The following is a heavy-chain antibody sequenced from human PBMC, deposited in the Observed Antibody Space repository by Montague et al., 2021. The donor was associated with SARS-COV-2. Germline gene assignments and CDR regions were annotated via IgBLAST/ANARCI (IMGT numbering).Heavy chain of an antibody. V-gene: IGHV3-48*03. CDR1: GFTFSNFE. CDR2: ISGAGTTI. Sequence: SLRLSCAASGFTFSNFEMNWVRQAPGKGLEWVSYISGAGTTIYYXDSVKGRFTTSRDNAKNSLYLQMNSLRAEDTAVYYCARDLVVTDVLSAYWGQGTLVTVSS. J-gene: IGHJ4*02. CDR3: ARDLVVTDVLSAY. D-gene: IGHD3-16*02.